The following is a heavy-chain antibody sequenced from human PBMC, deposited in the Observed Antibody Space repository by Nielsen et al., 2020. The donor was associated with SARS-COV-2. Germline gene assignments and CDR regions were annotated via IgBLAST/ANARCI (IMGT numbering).Heavy chain of an antibody. V-gene: IGHV4-39*01. CDR3: ARQLRRATMIVVAAGGYFDY. CDR2: IYYSGST. D-gene: IGHD3-22*01. Sequence: WIRQPPGKGLEWIGSIYYSGSTYYNPSLTSRVTISVDTSKNQFSLKLSSVTAADTAVYYCARQLRRATMIVVAAGGYFDYWGQGTLVTVLL. J-gene: IGHJ4*02.